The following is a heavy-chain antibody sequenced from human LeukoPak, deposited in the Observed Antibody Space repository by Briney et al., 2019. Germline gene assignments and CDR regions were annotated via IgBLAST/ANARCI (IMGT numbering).Heavy chain of an antibody. V-gene: IGHV3-21*01. Sequence: GGSLRLSCAASGFSFSFYSLNWVRQAPGKGLEWVSSISSTSTFIYYADSVKGRFIISRDNAKDSLYLHMNSLRAEDTAMYYCARDLAYSSGWYYYYYMDVWGKGTTVTVSS. CDR2: ISSTSTFI. J-gene: IGHJ6*03. CDR1: GFSFSFYS. CDR3: ARDLAYSSGWYYYYYMDV. D-gene: IGHD6-19*01.